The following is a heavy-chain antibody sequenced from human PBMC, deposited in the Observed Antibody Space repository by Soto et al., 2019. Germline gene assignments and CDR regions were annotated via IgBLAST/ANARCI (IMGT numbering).Heavy chain of an antibody. D-gene: IGHD2-8*01. Sequence: PSETLSLTCTVSGGSICSYYWSWIRQPPGKGLEWIGYIYYSGSTNYNPSLKSRVTISVDTSRNQFSLKLSSVTAADTAVYYCARAAVYGDYYYYMDVWGKGTTVTVSS. CDR3: ARAAVYGDYYYYMDV. CDR1: GGSICSYY. CDR2: IYYSGST. V-gene: IGHV4-59*01. J-gene: IGHJ6*03.